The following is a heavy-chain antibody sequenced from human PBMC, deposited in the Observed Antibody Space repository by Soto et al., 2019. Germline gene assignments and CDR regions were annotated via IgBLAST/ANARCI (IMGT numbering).Heavy chain of an antibody. V-gene: IGHV3-23*01. Sequence: HPGGSLRLSCAASGFIFSSFAMAWVRQAPGRGLEWLSLMSGTGDGTFYADSVKGRFTISRDNSKTILYLHMNSLTVEDTAVYVCATAESVWSGHSHNYFDHWGQGVLVTVSS. CDR1: GFIFSSFA. D-gene: IGHD3-3*01. J-gene: IGHJ4*02. CDR3: ATAESVWSGHSHNYFDH. CDR2: MSGTGDGT.